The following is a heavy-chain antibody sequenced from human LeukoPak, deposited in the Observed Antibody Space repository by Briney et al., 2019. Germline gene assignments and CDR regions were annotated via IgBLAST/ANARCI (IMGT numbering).Heavy chain of an antibody. Sequence: GGSLRLSRAASGFTFSSYSMSWVRQAPGKGLEWVSSISSSTSYIYYADSVKGRFTISRDNAKNSLYLQMNSLRAEDTAVYYCARDRWTAAGTFDYWGQGTLVTVSS. CDR3: ARDRWTAAGTFDY. D-gene: IGHD6-13*01. J-gene: IGHJ4*02. CDR2: ISSSTSYI. V-gene: IGHV3-21*01. CDR1: GFTFSSYS.